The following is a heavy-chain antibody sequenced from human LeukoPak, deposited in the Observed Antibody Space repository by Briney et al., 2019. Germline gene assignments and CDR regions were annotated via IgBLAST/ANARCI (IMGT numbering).Heavy chain of an antibody. V-gene: IGHV3-30-3*01. CDR1: GFTFSSYA. D-gene: IGHD6-13*01. CDR2: IPYDGSNK. Sequence: GGSLRLSCAASGFTFSSYAMHWVRQAPGKGLEWVAVIPYDGSNKYYADSVKGRFTISRDNSKDTLYLQMNSLRAEDTAVYYCARVKAAAGRYFDYWGQGTLVTVSS. CDR3: ARVKAAAGRYFDY. J-gene: IGHJ4*02.